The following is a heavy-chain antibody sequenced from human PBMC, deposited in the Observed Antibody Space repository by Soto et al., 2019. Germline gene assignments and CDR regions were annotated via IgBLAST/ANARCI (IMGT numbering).Heavy chain of an antibody. V-gene: IGHV3-30*04. CDR3: ARGGRGLRGAFDV. D-gene: IGHD3-16*01. Sequence: QEILVESGGGVVQSGTSLRLSCAASGFTFSSFAMHWVRQAPGKGLEWVSVISFNGLSQFYADSARGRVTVSRDNSKNTLYLQLDSLRPDDTAVYSCARGGRGLRGAFDVWGQGTEVSVS. CDR1: GFTFSSFA. CDR2: ISFNGLSQ. J-gene: IGHJ3*01.